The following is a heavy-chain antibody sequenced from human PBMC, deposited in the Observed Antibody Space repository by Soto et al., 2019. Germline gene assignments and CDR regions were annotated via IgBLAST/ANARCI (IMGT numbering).Heavy chain of an antibody. V-gene: IGHV4-39*01. J-gene: IGHJ4*02. CDR2: IHYSGST. Sequence: PSETLFLTCTVSGGSVSSSYYWGWIRQPPGKGLEWIGTIHYSGSTYYNSSLRSRVTISVDASRNQFSLKLTSVTAADTAVYYCVQTTGWPGFDFWGQGTLVTVSS. D-gene: IGHD6-19*01. CDR3: VQTTGWPGFDF. CDR1: GGSVSSSYY.